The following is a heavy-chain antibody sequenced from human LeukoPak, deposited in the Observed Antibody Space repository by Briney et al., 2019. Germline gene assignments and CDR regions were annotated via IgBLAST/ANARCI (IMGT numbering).Heavy chain of an antibody. CDR1: VDTFTSDY. Sequence: ASLRVSSKASVDTFTSDYMHWVRQAPGQGLDWLGIINPSGGSTSYAQEFQGRVTMTRDTSTSTVYMELSSLRSEDTAVYYCARDFSGYYDPKYYFDYWGQGTLVTVSS. CDR2: INPSGGST. J-gene: IGHJ4*02. D-gene: IGHD3-22*01. V-gene: IGHV1-46*01. CDR3: ARDFSGYYDPKYYFDY.